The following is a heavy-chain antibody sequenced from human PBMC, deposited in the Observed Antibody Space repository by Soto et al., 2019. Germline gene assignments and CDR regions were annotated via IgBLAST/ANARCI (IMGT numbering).Heavy chain of an antibody. CDR3: ARRLYDYGDQSHLGY. CDR2: ISAYNGNT. D-gene: IGHD4-17*01. Sequence: QVQLVQSGAEVKKPGASVKVSCKASGYTFTSYGISWVRQAPGQGLELMGWISAYNGNTNYAQKLQGRVTMTTATSTSTGYMERRSLRSDDTAVYYCARRLYDYGDQSHLGYWGQGTLVTVSS. V-gene: IGHV1-18*01. J-gene: IGHJ4*02. CDR1: GYTFTSYG.